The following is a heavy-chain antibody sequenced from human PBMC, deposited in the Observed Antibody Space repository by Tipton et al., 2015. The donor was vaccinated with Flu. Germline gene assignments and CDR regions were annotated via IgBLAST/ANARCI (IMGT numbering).Heavy chain of an antibody. CDR3: TADLGY. Sequence: SLRLSCAASGFSFHTYWMNWVRQAPGKGLEWVANIKHDGSEKYYVDSVEGRFTISRDNAKNSLYLQMNSLRAEDTAVYYCTADLGYWGQGTLVTVSS. CDR2: IKHDGSEK. CDR1: GFSFHTYW. V-gene: IGHV3-7*01. J-gene: IGHJ4*02.